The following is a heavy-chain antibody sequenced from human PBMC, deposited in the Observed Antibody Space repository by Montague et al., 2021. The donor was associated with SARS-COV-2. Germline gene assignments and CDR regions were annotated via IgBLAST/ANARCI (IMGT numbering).Heavy chain of an antibody. CDR2: TYYRSKWYN. V-gene: IGHV6-1*01. D-gene: IGHD6-19*01. CDR3: ARDIAVAGLFDY. J-gene: IGHJ4*02. Sequence: CAISGDSVSSNSAAWNWIRQSPSRGLEWLGRTYYRSKWYNEYAVSVNSRITINPDTSKNRFSLKLSSVTAADTAVYYCARDIAVAGLFDYWGQGTLVTVSS. CDR1: GDSVSSNSAA.